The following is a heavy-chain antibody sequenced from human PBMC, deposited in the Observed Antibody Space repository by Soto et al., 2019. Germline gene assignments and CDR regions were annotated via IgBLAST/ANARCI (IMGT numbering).Heavy chain of an antibody. D-gene: IGHD1-26*01. CDR2: IIPIFGTA. CDR3: ARDRRDGIVGATGQQD. V-gene: IGHV1-69*01. J-gene: IGHJ4*02. CDR1: GGTFSSYA. Sequence: QVQLVQSGAEVKKPGSSVKVSCKASGGTFSSYAISWVRQAPGQGLEWMGGIIPIFGTANYAQKFQGRVTITADESTRAVYMELSSLRSEDTAVYSFARDRRDGIVGATGQQDWGQGTLVIVSS.